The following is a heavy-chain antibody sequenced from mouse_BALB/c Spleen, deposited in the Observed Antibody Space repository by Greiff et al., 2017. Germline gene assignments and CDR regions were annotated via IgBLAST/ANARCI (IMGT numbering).Heavy chain of an antibody. CDR2: ILPGSGST. Sequence: VQGVESGAELMKPGASVKISCKATGYTFSSYWIEWVKQRPGHGLEWIGEILPGSGSTNYNEKFKGKATFTADTSSNTAYMQLSSLTSEDSAGDDGARLITTAAWFAYWGQGTLVTVSA. V-gene: IGHV1-9*01. J-gene: IGHJ3*01. CDR3: ARLITTAAWFAY. D-gene: IGHD2-4*01. CDR1: GYTFSSYW.